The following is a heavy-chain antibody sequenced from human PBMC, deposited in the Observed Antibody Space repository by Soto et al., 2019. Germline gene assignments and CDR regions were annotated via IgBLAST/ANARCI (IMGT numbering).Heavy chain of an antibody. D-gene: IGHD3-3*01. Sequence: LRLSCAASGFTFSSYGMHWVRQAPGKGLEWVAVISYDGSNKYYADSVKGRFTISRDNSKNTLYLQMNSLRAEDTAMYYCAKDSFGKDFWSGGMDVWGQGTTVTVSS. J-gene: IGHJ6*02. CDR3: AKDSFGKDFWSGGMDV. CDR2: ISYDGSNK. V-gene: IGHV3-30*18. CDR1: GFTFSSYG.